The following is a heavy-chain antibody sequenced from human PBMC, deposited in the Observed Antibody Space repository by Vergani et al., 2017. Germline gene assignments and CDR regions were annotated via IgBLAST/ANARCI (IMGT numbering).Heavy chain of an antibody. CDR1: GFTFGDYA. Sequence: EVQLVESGGGLVQPGRSLRLSCTASGFTFGDYAMSWVRQAPGKGLEWVGFIRSKAYGGTTEYAASVKGRFTISRDDSKSIAYLQMNSLKTEDTAVYYCARGAYGSGSYYKTPDYWGQGTLVTVSS. CDR3: ARGAYGSGSYYKTPDY. V-gene: IGHV3-49*04. J-gene: IGHJ4*02. CDR2: IRSKAYGGTT. D-gene: IGHD3-10*01.